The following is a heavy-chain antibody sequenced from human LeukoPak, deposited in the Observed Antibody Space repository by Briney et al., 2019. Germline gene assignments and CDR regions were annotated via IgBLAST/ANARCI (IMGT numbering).Heavy chain of an antibody. Sequence: GGSLRLSCAASGFTFSSYAMHWVRQAPGKGLEWVAVISYDGSNKYYADSVKGRFTISRDNSKNTLYLQMNSLRAEDTAVYYCARDSPFFGTTLAFDIWGQGTMVTVSS. CDR3: ARDSPFFGTTLAFDI. V-gene: IGHV3-30-3*01. J-gene: IGHJ3*02. D-gene: IGHD1-7*01. CDR2: ISYDGSNK. CDR1: GFTFSSYA.